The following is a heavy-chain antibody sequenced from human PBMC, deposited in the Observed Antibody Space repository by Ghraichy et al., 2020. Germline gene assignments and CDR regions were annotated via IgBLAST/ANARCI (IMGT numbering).Heavy chain of an antibody. J-gene: IGHJ3*02. CDR2: ISGSGGRT. CDR1: GFTFRTYA. Sequence: GGSLRLSCAASGFTFRTYAMSWVRQAPGKGLEWVSTISGSGGRTYQADSVKGRFTVSRDNSKNTVYLHMSSLRADDTAVYYCAKTGLGSSVVRFLEWLIDIWGQGTMVSVSS. D-gene: IGHD3-3*01. V-gene: IGHV3-23*01. CDR3: AKTGLGSSVVRFLEWLIDI.